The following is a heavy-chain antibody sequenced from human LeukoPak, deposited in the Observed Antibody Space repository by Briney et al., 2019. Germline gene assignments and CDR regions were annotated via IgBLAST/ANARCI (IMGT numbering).Heavy chain of an antibody. V-gene: IGHV4-34*01. J-gene: IGHJ5*02. CDR2: INHSGST. D-gene: IGHD6-19*01. Sequence: SETLSLTCAVYGGSFSGYYWSWIRQPPGKGLEGIGEINHSGSTNYNPSLKSRGTISVDTSKNQFSLKLSSVTAADTAVYYCARGGVAVAGTHWFDPWGQGTLVTVSS. CDR3: ARGGVAVAGTHWFDP. CDR1: GGSFSGYY.